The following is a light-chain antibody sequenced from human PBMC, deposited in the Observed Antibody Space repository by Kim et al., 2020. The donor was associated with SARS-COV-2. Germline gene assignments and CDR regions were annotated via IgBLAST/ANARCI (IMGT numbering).Light chain of an antibody. J-gene: IGKJ1*01. CDR2: GAS. CDR1: QSVGSN. CDR3: QQYTNSPSWT. Sequence: SPGERATRSCRASQSVGSNLAWYQQRPGQGPRLLIYGASARATSIPDRFSGSGSGTEFLLTISSLQSEDFAVYYCQQYTNSPSWTFGQGTKVDIK. V-gene: IGKV3-15*01.